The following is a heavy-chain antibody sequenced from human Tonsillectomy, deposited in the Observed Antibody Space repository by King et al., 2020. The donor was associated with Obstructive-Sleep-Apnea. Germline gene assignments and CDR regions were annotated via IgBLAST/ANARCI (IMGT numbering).Heavy chain of an antibody. V-gene: IGHV3-48*04. CDR1: GFTFSSYS. Sequence: VQLMESGGGLVQPGGSLRLSCAASGFTFSSYSMNWVRQAPGKGLEWVSYISSSSSTIYYADSVKGRFTISRDNAKNSLYLQMNSLRAEDTAVYYCARWGNRRMGPYYYYGMDVWGQGTTVTVSS. J-gene: IGHJ6*02. D-gene: IGHD2-8*01. CDR3: ARWGNRRMGPYYYYGMDV. CDR2: ISSSSSTI.